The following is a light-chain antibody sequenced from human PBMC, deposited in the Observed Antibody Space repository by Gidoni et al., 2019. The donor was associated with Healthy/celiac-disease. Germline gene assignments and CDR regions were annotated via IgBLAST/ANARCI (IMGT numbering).Light chain of an antibody. V-gene: IGKV1-5*03. J-gene: IGKJ1*01. CDR3: QQYNSYSRT. Sequence: DIQMNQSPSTLSASVGDRVTITCRASQSISSWLAWYQQKPGKAPKLLIYKASSLESGVPSRFSGSGSGTEFTLPISSLQPDDFATYYCQQYNSYSRTFGQGTKLEIK. CDR2: KAS. CDR1: QSISSW.